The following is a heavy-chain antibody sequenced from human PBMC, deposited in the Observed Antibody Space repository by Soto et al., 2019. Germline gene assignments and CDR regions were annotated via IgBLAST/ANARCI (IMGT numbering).Heavy chain of an antibody. J-gene: IGHJ4*02. D-gene: IGHD6-19*01. CDR3: ARDQEWLAYYFDY. CDR2: IKQDGSEK. Sequence: GGSLRLSCAASGFPFSSYAMSWVRQAPGKGLEWVANIKQDGSEKYYVDSVKGRFTISRDNAKNSLYLQMNSLRAEDTAVYYCARDQEWLAYYFDYWGQGTLVTVSS. CDR1: GFPFSSYA. V-gene: IGHV3-7*03.